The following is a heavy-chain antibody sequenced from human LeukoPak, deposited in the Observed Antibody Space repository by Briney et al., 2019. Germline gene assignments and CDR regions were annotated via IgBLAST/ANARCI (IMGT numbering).Heavy chain of an antibody. Sequence: PSETLSLTCTVSGGSISTYYWSWIRQPAGKGLEWIGRIYTSGSTNYNPSLKSRVTMSVDTSKNQFSLKLSSVTGADTAVYYCARDRAAAGLFDYWGQGTLVTVSS. CDR2: IYTSGST. CDR1: GGSISTYY. J-gene: IGHJ4*02. D-gene: IGHD6-13*01. CDR3: ARDRAAAGLFDY. V-gene: IGHV4-4*07.